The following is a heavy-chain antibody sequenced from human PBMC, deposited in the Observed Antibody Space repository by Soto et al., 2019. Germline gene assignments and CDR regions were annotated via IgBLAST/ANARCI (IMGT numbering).Heavy chain of an antibody. J-gene: IGHJ5*02. Sequence: SVKVSCKASGDTFNFYSINWVRQAPGLGLEWMGRVNPIVSMSNYAQKFQGRVTITADESTSTAYMELSSLRSEDTAVYYCARDRGPSSGYYPYWFDPWGQGTLVTVSS. CDR2: VNPIVSMS. V-gene: IGHV1-69*04. D-gene: IGHD3-22*01. CDR1: GDTFNFYS. CDR3: ARDRGPSSGYYPYWFDP.